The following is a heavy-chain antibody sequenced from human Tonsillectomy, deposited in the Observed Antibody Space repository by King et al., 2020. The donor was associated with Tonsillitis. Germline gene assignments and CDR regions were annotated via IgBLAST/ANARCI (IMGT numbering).Heavy chain of an antibody. D-gene: IGHD2-2*01. CDR2: IYYSGST. CDR3: ARRATGIVVVPATRDAFDI. Sequence: QLQESGPGLVKPSETLSLTCKVSGGSISSSSYFWDWIRQPPGKGLEWIGSIYYSGSTYYNPSLKSRVTMSVNTSKNQFSLKLSPVTAADTAVYYCARRATGIVVVPATRDAFDIWGQGTMVTVSS. CDR1: GGSISSSSYF. V-gene: IGHV4-39*01. J-gene: IGHJ3*02.